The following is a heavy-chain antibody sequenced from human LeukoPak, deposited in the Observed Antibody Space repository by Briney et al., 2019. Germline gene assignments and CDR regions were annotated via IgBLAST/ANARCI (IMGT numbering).Heavy chain of an antibody. CDR2: ITSGENT. CDR3: AKRLSSSSTWYYFDY. CDR1: GFTFSNYA. D-gene: IGHD6-13*01. Sequence: GGSLRLSCAASGFTFSNYAMNWVRQAPGKVLEWVSTITSGENTYYADSVKGRFTISRDNSKNTLYLQMNSLRAEDTAVYYCAKRLSSSSTWYYFDYWGQGTLVTVSS. V-gene: IGHV3-23*01. J-gene: IGHJ4*02.